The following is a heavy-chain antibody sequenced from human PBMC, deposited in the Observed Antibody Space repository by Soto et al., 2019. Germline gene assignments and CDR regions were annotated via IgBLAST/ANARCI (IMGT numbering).Heavy chain of an antibody. J-gene: IGHJ6*02. V-gene: IGHV3-48*03. D-gene: IGHD3-3*01. CDR3: ARELFWSGYYLHYGMDV. CDR2: ISSSGSTI. Sequence: LRLSCAASGFTFSSYEMSWVRQAPGKGLEWVSYISSSGSTIYYADSVKGRFTISRDNAKNSLYLQMNSLRAEDTAVYYCARELFWSGYYLHYGMDVWGQGTTVTVSS. CDR1: GFTFSSYE.